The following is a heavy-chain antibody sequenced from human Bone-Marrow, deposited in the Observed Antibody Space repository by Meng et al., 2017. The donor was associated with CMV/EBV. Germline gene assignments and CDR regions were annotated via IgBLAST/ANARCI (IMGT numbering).Heavy chain of an antibody. CDR3: ASRTAAGSIYYYYGMDV. CDR2: ISYDGSNK. D-gene: IGHD6-13*01. CDR1: GFTFSSYA. J-gene: IGHJ6*02. V-gene: IGHV3-30*04. Sequence: GESLKISCAASGFTFSSYAAHWVRQAPGKGLEWVAVISYDGSNKYYGDSVKGRFTISRDNSKNTLYLQMSSLRPEDTAVYYCASRTAAGSIYYYYGMDVWGQGTTVTVSS.